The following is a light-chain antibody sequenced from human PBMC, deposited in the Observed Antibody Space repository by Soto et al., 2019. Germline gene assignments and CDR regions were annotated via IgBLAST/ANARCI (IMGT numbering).Light chain of an antibody. Sequence: EILLAQSPPTLSLSPGESATLSCWASQSISTYLGWYQQKPGQAPRLLIYDASNRATGIPARFSGSGSGTDCTLTISSLEPDDSAVYYCQQRSHWPPLTFGQGTRLEI. J-gene: IGKJ5*01. V-gene: IGKV3-11*01. CDR3: QQRSHWPPLT. CDR1: QSISTY. CDR2: DAS.